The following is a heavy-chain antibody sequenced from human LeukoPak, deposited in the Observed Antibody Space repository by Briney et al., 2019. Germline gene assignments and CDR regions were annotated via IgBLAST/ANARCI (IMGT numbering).Heavy chain of an antibody. CDR1: GYTFIDYY. D-gene: IGHD2-21*01. V-gene: IGHV1-2*02. CDR3: AREYYGRALDP. CDR2: INPNSGGT. J-gene: IGHJ5*02. Sequence: ASVKVSCKASGYTFIDYYIHWVRQAPGQGLEWMGWINPNSGGTNFAQKFQGRVTMTRDTSISTAYMELSRLRSDDTAVYYCAREYYGRALDPWGQGTLVTVSS.